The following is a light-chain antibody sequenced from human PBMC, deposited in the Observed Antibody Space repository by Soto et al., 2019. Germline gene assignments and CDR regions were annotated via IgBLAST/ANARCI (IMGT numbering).Light chain of an antibody. CDR3: QQLNRFPRT. Sequence: DIQLTQSPSFLSASVGDRVTITCRASQDISSYLAWYQQRPGKVPRFLTHSASTLQSGVPSRFSATGSGTTFNLTISSLQPEDIDTYCCQQLNRFPRTFGQGTKVEV. CDR1: QDISSY. V-gene: IGKV1-9*01. CDR2: SAS. J-gene: IGKJ1*01.